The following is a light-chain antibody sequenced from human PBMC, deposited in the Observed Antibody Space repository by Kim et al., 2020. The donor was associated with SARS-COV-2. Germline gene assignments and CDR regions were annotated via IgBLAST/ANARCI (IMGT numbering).Light chain of an antibody. CDR2: ANS. CDR1: NSNLGAGYD. V-gene: IGLV1-40*01. J-gene: IGLJ1*01. CDR3: QSYDSSLSGYV. Sequence: RVTSTCTGMNSNLGAGYDVHWYQQVPGTAPKLLIYANSIRPSGVPDRFSGSKSGTSASLAITGLQTEDEADYYCQSYDSSLSGYVFGTGTKVTVL.